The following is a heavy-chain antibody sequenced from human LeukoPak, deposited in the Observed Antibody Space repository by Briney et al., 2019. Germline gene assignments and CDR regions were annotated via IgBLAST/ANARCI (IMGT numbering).Heavy chain of an antibody. Sequence: GGSLRLSCAASGFTFSSYSMNWVRQAPGKGLEWVSSICSSSSYIYYADSVKGRFTISRDNAKNSLYLQMNSLRAEDTAVYYCARDYCSGGSCYNYYFDYWGQGTLVTVSS. CDR3: ARDYCSGGSCYNYYFDY. J-gene: IGHJ4*02. CDR2: ICSSSSYI. V-gene: IGHV3-21*01. CDR1: GFTFSSYS. D-gene: IGHD2-15*01.